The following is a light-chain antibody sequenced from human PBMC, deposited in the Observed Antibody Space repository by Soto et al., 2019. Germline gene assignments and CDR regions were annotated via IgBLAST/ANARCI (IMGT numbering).Light chain of an antibody. CDR3: GTWDSGLSAGV. J-gene: IGLJ2*01. V-gene: IGLV1-51*01. CDR2: DIN. CDR1: XXXIWNNY. Sequence: QSVLTQPPSVSAAPGXKVTXXXXXXXXXIWNNYVSWYRQLPGTAPQVLIYDINKRPSGIPDRFSGSKSGTSATLDITGLQTGDEADYYCGTWDSGLSAGVFGGGTKLTVL.